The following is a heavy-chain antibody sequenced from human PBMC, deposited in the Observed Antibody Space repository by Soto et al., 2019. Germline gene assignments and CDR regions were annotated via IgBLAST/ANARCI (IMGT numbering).Heavy chain of an antibody. J-gene: IGHJ6*01. CDR3: AKNGQPPYYYYGMDV. CDR2: ISGYNGDT. D-gene: IGHD2-8*01. V-gene: IGHV1-18*01. Sequence: GPGVKKPGASVKVSCKASGYTFTRYGISWVRQAPGQGLEWMGWISGYNGDTNYAQKVQGRVTMTIDTSTSTAYMELRSLTSDDTAIYYCAKNGQPPYYYYGMDVW. CDR1: GYTFTRYG.